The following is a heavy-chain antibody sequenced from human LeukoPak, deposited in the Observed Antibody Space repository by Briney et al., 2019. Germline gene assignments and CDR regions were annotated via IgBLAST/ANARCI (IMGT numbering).Heavy chain of an antibody. Sequence: ASVKVSCKASGYTFTGHYMHWVRQAPGQGLEWMGWINPNSGGTNYAQKFQGRVTMTRDTSISTAYMELSRLRSDDTAVYYCARDTVSIAVADYWGQGTLVTVSS. V-gene: IGHV1-2*02. CDR3: ARDTVSIAVADY. CDR1: GYTFTGHY. J-gene: IGHJ4*02. CDR2: INPNSGGT. D-gene: IGHD6-19*01.